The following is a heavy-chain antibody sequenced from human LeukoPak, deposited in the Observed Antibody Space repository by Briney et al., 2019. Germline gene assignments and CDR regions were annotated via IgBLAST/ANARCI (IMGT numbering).Heavy chain of an antibody. V-gene: IGHV3-15*07. D-gene: IGHD3-22*01. CDR2: IKSKTDGGTT. Sequence: GGSLRLSCAASGFTFSNAWMNWVRQAPGKGLKWVGRIKSKTDGGTTDYAAPVKGRFTISRDDSKNTLYLQMNSLKTEDTAVYYCTTDSSDSSGYYLLFDYWGQGTLVTVSS. J-gene: IGHJ4*02. CDR1: GFTFSNAW. CDR3: TTDSSDSSGYYLLFDY.